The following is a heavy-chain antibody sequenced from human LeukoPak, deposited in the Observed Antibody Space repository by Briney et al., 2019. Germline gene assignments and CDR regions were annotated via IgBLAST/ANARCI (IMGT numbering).Heavy chain of an antibody. CDR3: SNIVRYFDWFDNPRFDY. CDR2: IRYGGSNK. D-gene: IGHD3-9*01. V-gene: IGHV3-30*02. Sequence: GGSLRLSCAASGFTFSTYAMSWVRQAPGKGLEWVAFIRYGGSNKYYADSVKGRFTISRDNSKNTLYLQMNSLRAEDTAVYYCSNIVRYFDWFDNPRFDYWGQGTLVTVSS. J-gene: IGHJ4*02. CDR1: GFTFSTYA.